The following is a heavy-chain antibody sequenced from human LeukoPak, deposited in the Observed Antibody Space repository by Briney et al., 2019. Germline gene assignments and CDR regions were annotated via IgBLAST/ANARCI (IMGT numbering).Heavy chain of an antibody. CDR1: GGSISSGGYY. CDR2: IYYSGST. CDR3: AREGDYGDYYFDY. V-gene: IGHV4-31*02. J-gene: IGHJ4*02. D-gene: IGHD4-17*01. Sequence: PSETLSLTCTVSGGSISSGGYYWSWIRQHPGKGLEWIGYIYYSGSTYYNPSLKSRVTISVDTSKNQFSLKLSSVTAADTAVYYCAREGDYGDYYFDYWGQGTLVTVSS.